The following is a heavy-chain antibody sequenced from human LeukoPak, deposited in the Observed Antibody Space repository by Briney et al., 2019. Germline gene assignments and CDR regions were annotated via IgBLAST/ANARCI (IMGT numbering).Heavy chain of an antibody. Sequence: GGSLRLSCAASGFTFSSYSMNWVRQAPGKGLEWVANINQYGSEKYYVDSVKGRFTISRDNAKNSLYLQMNSLRAEDTAVYYCARDLDYWGQGTLVTVSS. CDR1: GFTFSSYS. J-gene: IGHJ4*02. CDR3: ARDLDY. V-gene: IGHV3-7*04. CDR2: INQYGSEK.